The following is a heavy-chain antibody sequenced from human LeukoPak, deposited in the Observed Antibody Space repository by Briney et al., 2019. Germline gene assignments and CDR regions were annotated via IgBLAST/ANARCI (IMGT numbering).Heavy chain of an antibody. V-gene: IGHV4-4*02. J-gene: IGHJ4*02. D-gene: IGHD4-17*01. Sequence: PSGTLSLTCAVPGGSISSSNWWSWVRQPPGKGLEWIGEIYHSGSTNYNPSLKSRVTISVDKSKNQFSLKLSSVTAADTAVYYCARHNPDVFYGDYVYFDYWGQGTLVTVSS. CDR1: GGSISSSNW. CDR3: ARHNPDVFYGDYVYFDY. CDR2: IYHSGST.